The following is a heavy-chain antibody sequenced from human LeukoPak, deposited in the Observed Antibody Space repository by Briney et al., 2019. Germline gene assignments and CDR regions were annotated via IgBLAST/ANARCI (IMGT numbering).Heavy chain of an antibody. J-gene: IGHJ6*03. CDR3: ATGRNTTTSGLGMDV. CDR1: GFTFSSYS. Sequence: GGSLRLSCAASGFTFSSYSMNWVRQAPGKGLEWVSFISSSSTYTYYADSVRGRFTASRDNAKNSLYLQMNSLRDEDTALYYCATGRNTTTSGLGMDVWGKGTTVTVSS. D-gene: IGHD6-25*01. V-gene: IGHV3-21*01. CDR2: ISSSSTYT.